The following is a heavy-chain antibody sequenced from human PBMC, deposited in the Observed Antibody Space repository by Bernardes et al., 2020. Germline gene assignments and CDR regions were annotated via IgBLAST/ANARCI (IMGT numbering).Heavy chain of an antibody. CDR2: ISTSSLYI. CDR3: ARESGSYWTDYYMDV. Sequence: GGSLRLSCAASGFTFRSYSIAWVRQAPGKGLEWVSSISTSSLYIYYADSVKGRFTISRDNSKNSLHLQMNSLRAEDTAVYYCARESGSYWTDYYMDVWGKGTTVTVSS. J-gene: IGHJ6*03. D-gene: IGHD1-26*01. CDR1: GFTFRSYS. V-gene: IGHV3-21*01.